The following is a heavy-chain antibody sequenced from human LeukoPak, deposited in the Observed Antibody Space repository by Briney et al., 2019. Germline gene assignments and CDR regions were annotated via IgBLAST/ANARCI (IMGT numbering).Heavy chain of an antibody. J-gene: IGHJ4*02. Sequence: TSETLSLTCAVYGGSFSGYYWSWIRQPPGKGLEWIGYIYYSGSTNYNPSLKSRVTISVDTSKNQFSLKLSSVTAADTAVYYCAREGHGFDYWGQGTLVTVSS. CDR1: GGSFSGYY. CDR3: AREGHGFDY. V-gene: IGHV4-59*01. CDR2: IYYSGST.